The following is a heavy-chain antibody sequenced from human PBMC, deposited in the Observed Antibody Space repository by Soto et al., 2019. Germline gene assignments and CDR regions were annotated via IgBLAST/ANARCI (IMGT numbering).Heavy chain of an antibody. CDR2: ISYDGSDK. D-gene: IGHD3-16*01. CDR3: AKTAGYDYVWGSSGLDP. J-gene: IGHJ5*02. Sequence: QVQLVGSGGGVVQPGRSLRLSCAGSGFTFSSYGMHWVRQAPGKGLEWVAVISYDGSDKYYGDSVKGRFTISRDDSKNTLYLQMNSLRVEDTAIYYCAKTAGYDYVWGSSGLDPWGQGTLVTVSS. V-gene: IGHV3-30*18. CDR1: GFTFSSYG.